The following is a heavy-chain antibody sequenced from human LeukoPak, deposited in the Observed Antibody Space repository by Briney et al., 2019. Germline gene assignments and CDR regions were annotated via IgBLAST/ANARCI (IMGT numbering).Heavy chain of an antibody. CDR1: GFTFSSYA. Sequence: GGSLRLSCAASGFTFSSYAMHWVRQAPGKGLEWVAVISYDGSNKYYADSVKGRFTISRDNSKNTLYLQMNSRRAEDTAVYYCASRLVRAVTYYFDYWGLGTLVTVSS. CDR3: ASRLVRAVTYYFDY. D-gene: IGHD3-10*01. CDR2: ISYDGSNK. V-gene: IGHV3-30*04. J-gene: IGHJ4*02.